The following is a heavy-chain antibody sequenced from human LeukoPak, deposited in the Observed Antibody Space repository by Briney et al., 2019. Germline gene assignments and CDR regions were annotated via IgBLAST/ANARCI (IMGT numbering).Heavy chain of an antibody. CDR3: AKDQGYSYGYVSY. J-gene: IGHJ4*02. CDR1: GFTFGSYA. Sequence: PGGSLRLSCAASGFTFGSYAMSWVRQAPGKGLEWVSTISGRGGSPYYADSVKGRFTISRDNSKNTLYLQMNSLRPEDTAVYYCAKDQGYSYGYVSYWGQGTLVTVSS. D-gene: IGHD5-18*01. V-gene: IGHV3-23*01. CDR2: ISGRGGSP.